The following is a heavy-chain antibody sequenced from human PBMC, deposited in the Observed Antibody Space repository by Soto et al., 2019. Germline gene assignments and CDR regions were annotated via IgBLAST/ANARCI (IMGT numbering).Heavy chain of an antibody. CDR2: IYYSGST. V-gene: IGHV4-39*01. CDR1: GGSISSSSYY. J-gene: IGHJ5*02. Sequence: PSETLSLTCTVSGGSISSSSYYWGWIRQPPGKGLEWIGSIYYSGSTYYNPSLKSRVTISVDTSKNQFSLKLSSVTAADTAVYYCARPNIVVVPAAIGWFDPWGQGTLVTVS. D-gene: IGHD2-2*02. CDR3: ARPNIVVVPAAIGWFDP.